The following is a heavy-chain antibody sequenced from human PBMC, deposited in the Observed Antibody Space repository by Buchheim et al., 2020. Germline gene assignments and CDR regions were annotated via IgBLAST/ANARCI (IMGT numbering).Heavy chain of an antibody. Sequence: EVQVVESGGGLVQRGGSLRLSCAASGFNFDSYWMTWVRQAPGKGLEWVANINHDGSEQYYAESVKGRFDISRDNAKSSVDLQMNRLSAGDTAVYYCARGANWGSYYWGQGTL. J-gene: IGHJ4*02. CDR1: GFNFDSYW. CDR2: INHDGSEQ. V-gene: IGHV3-7*01. D-gene: IGHD7-27*01. CDR3: ARGANWGSYY.